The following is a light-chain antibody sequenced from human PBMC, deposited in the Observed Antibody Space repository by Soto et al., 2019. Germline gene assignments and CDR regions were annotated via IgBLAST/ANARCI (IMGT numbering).Light chain of an antibody. V-gene: IGKV3-15*01. CDR3: QVRTNWSIA. CDR1: QSVSSN. J-gene: IGKJ5*01. CDR2: GAS. Sequence: EIVMTQSPATLSVSPGERATLSCRASQSVSSNLAWYQQKPGRAPRLLIYGASTRATGIPARFSGTGSGTDFTLTINNLEPEDFAVYYCQVRTNWSIAFGRGTRLEIK.